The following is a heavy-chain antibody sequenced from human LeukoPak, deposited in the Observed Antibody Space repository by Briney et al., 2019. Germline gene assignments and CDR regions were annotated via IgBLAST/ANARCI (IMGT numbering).Heavy chain of an antibody. V-gene: IGHV3-23*01. Sequence: GGSLRLSCAASGFTFSSYAMSWVRQAPGKGLEWVSAISGSGGSTYYADSVKGRFTISRDNSKNTLYLQMSSLRAEDTALYHCARNRISGRYSDASDIWGQGTMVTVSS. J-gene: IGHJ3*02. CDR1: GFTFSSYA. D-gene: IGHD1-26*01. CDR2: ISGSGGST. CDR3: ARNRISGRYSDASDI.